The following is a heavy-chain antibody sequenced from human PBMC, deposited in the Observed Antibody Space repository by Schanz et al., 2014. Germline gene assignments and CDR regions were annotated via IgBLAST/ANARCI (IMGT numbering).Heavy chain of an antibody. V-gene: IGHV3-23*01. CDR3: AKGQGAVINNWYFDL. J-gene: IGHJ2*01. Sequence: DVQLLESGGGLVQPGGSLRLSCAASGFTFSSYAMSWVRQPPGKGLEWVSRTSHDGSFTTFADSVKGRFTISRDNSRETMFLQMNTLRPDDTAIYYCAKGQGAVINNWYFDLWGRGTLVTVSS. D-gene: IGHD2-21*01. CDR1: GFTFSSYA. CDR2: TSHDGSFT.